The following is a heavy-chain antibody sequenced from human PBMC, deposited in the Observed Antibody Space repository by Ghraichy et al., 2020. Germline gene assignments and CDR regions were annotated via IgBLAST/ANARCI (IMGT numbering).Heavy chain of an antibody. CDR3: ARRMGPATLGWFDP. V-gene: IGHV4-39*01. CDR1: GGSISSSSYY. Sequence: SETLSLTCTVSGGSISSSSYYWGWIRQPPGKGLEWIGSIYYSGSTYYNPSLKSRVTISVDTSKNQFSLKLSSVTAADTAVYYCARRMGPATLGWFDPWGQGTLVTVSS. J-gene: IGHJ5*02. D-gene: IGHD2-2*01. CDR2: IYYSGST.